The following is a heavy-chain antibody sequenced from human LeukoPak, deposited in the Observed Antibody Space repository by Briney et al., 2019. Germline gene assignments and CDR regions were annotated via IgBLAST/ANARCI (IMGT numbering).Heavy chain of an antibody. J-gene: IGHJ4*02. D-gene: IGHD6-13*01. CDR2: ISGSGGST. CDR1: GFTFSTYG. V-gene: IGHV3-23*01. CDR3: ARSSYSSSWYFEFSFDY. Sequence: PGGSLRLSCEASGFTFSTYGINWVRQAPGKGLEWVSAISGSGGSTYYADSVKGRFTISRDNSKNTLWLQMNSLRAEDTAVYYCARSSYSSSWYFEFSFDYWGQGTLVTVSS.